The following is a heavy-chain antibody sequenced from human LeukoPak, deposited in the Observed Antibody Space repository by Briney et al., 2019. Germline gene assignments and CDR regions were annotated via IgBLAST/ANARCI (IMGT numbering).Heavy chain of an antibody. CDR3: ARWLRSTRGAFDI. J-gene: IGHJ3*02. CDR2: INPSGDTT. V-gene: IGHV1-46*01. Sequence: GASVKVSCKASGYTLSSYYMHWVRQAPGQGLEWMGIINPSGDTTNYAQKLQGRVTMTTDTSTSTAYMELRSLRSDDTAVYYCARWLRSTRGAFDIWGQGTMVTVSS. CDR1: GYTLSSYY. D-gene: IGHD5-12*01.